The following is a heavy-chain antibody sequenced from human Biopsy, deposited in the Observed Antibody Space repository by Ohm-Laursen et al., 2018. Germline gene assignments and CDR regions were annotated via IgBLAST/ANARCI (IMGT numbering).Heavy chain of an antibody. CDR2: NIPILGTG. CDR3: ATKLTGYFHH. Sequence: GASVKVSCKAPGGTFSNYGVNWVRQAPGQGLEWLGGNIPILGTGNYAQKFQDRVTVAADTSTSTATMELRSLRSDDTAVYYCATKLTGYFHHWGQGTLVIVSP. CDR1: GGTFSNYG. D-gene: IGHD1-1*01. J-gene: IGHJ1*01. V-gene: IGHV1-69*06.